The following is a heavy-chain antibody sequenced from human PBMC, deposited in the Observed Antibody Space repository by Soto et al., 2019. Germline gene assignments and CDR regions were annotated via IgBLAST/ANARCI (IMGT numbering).Heavy chain of an antibody. D-gene: IGHD2-2*01. CDR3: ARGYCSSTSCYEGNFYYYGMDV. CDR1: GCTFSSYA. J-gene: IGHJ6*02. CDR2: IIPIFGTA. V-gene: IGHV1-69*01. Sequence: QVQLVQSGAEVKKPGSSVKVSCKASGCTFSSYAISWVRQAPGQGLEWMGGIIPIFGTANYAQKFQGRVTITADESRSTAYMELSSLRSEDTAVYYCARGYCSSTSCYEGNFYYYGMDVWGQGTTVTVSS.